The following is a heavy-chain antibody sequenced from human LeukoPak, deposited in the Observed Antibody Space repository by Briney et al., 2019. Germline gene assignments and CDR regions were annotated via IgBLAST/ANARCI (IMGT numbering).Heavy chain of an antibody. J-gene: IGHJ3*02. CDR3: ARDRGNYYDSSGYLDAFDI. V-gene: IGHV1-18*01. Sequence: ASVKVSCKASGYTFTSYGISWVRQAPGQGLEWMGWISAYNGNTNYAQKLQGRVTMTTDTSTSTAYMELRSLRSDDTAVYYCARDRGNYYDSSGYLDAFDIWGQGTMVTVSS. D-gene: IGHD3-22*01. CDR1: GYTFTSYG. CDR2: ISAYNGNT.